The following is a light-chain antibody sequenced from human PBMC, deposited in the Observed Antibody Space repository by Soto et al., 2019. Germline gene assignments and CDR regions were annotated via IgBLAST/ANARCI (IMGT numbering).Light chain of an antibody. J-gene: IGKJ1*01. CDR3: QQSYTTPPT. CDR2: AAS. V-gene: IGKV1-39*01. Sequence: DIQMTQSPSSLSASVGDRVTITCRTSQSISTYLNWYQQNPGTAPKLLISAASTLQSGVPSRFSGGGFGTDFTLTISSLQPEDFATYYCQQSYTTPPTFGQGTRWIS. CDR1: QSISTY.